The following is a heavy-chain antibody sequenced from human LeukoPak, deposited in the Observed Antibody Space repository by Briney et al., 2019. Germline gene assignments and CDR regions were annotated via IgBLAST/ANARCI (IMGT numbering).Heavy chain of an antibody. CDR2: FDPEDGET. Sequence: ASVKVSCKVSGYTLTELSMHWVRQAPGKGLEWMGGFDPEDGETIYAQKFQGRVTMTEDTSTDTAYMELSSLRSEDTAVYYCARVGRSSFDFDYWGQGTLVTVSS. CDR3: ARVGRSSFDFDY. CDR1: GYTLTELS. J-gene: IGHJ4*02. D-gene: IGHD6-6*01. V-gene: IGHV1-24*01.